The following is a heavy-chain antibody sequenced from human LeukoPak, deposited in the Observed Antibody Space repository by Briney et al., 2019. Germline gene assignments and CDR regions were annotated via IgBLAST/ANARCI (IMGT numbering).Heavy chain of an antibody. CDR3: ARDQGFSYYFYYMDV. V-gene: IGHV3-7*01. CDR1: GFTFRSYW. D-gene: IGHD3-3*01. Sequence: GGSLRLSCAASGFTFRSYWMSWVRQAPGKGLEWVANINQDGSEKYYVDSVKSRFTISRDNAKNSLYLQMNSLRAEDTAVYYCARDQGFSYYFYYMDVWGKGTTVTVSS. CDR2: INQDGSEK. J-gene: IGHJ6*03.